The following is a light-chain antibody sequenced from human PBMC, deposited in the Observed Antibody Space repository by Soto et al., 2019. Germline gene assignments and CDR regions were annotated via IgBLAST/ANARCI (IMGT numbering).Light chain of an antibody. J-gene: IGKJ4*01. CDR3: QQFSSYPLT. Sequence: EFVLTQSPGTPSLSPGGRASLSCSASQTVRNNYLAWYQQKPGQAPRLLIYDASSRATGIPDRFSGGGSGTDFTLTISRLEPEDFAVYYCQQFSSYPLTFGGGTKVDIK. CDR2: DAS. V-gene: IGKV3-20*01. CDR1: QTVRNNY.